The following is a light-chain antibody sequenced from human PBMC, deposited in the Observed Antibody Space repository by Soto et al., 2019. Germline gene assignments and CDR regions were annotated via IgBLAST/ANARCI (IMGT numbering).Light chain of an antibody. Sequence: EIVMTQSPDTLSVSPGERATLSCRASQSVSSNLAWYQQKPGQAPRLLIYGASTRATGLPARFSGSGSGTEFTLTISSLQSEDFAVYYCQQYNNWLITFGQGTRLEIK. CDR2: GAS. CDR1: QSVSSN. J-gene: IGKJ5*01. V-gene: IGKV3-15*01. CDR3: QQYNNWLIT.